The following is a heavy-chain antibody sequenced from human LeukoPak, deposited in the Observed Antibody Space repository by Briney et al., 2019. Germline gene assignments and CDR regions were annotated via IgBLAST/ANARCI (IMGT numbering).Heavy chain of an antibody. J-gene: IGHJ4*02. CDR1: GFTFSSYW. CDR2: IKQDGSEK. Sequence: GGSLRLSCAASGFTFSSYWMSWVRQAPGKGLEWVANIKQDGSEKYYMDSVKGRLTVSRDNAKNSVYLQMNSLRAEDTAVYYCATSRSFDYWGQGTLVTVSS. CDR3: ATSRSFDY. V-gene: IGHV3-7*03.